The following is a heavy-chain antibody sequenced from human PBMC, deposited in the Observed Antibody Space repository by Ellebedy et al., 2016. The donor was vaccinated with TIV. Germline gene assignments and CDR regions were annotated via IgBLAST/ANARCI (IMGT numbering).Heavy chain of an antibody. Sequence: AASVKVSCKASGYTFTSYDISWVRQAPGQGLEWMGWISAYNGNTNYAQNLQGRVTITTDTSTSTAYMELRSLRSDDTAVYYCARDRYVFLEWLFPDYWGQGTLVTVSS. CDR3: ARDRYVFLEWLFPDY. CDR1: GYTFTSYD. J-gene: IGHJ4*02. CDR2: ISAYNGNT. V-gene: IGHV1-18*01. D-gene: IGHD3-3*01.